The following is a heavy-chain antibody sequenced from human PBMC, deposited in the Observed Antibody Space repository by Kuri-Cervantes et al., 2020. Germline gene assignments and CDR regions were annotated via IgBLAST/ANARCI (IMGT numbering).Heavy chain of an antibody. J-gene: IGHJ6*03. CDR3: ARHRGTRYYYYMDV. CDR2: IYDSGST. D-gene: IGHD1-1*01. CDR1: GGSISSYC. Sequence: SETLSLTCTVSGGSISSYCWSWIRQPPGKGLEWIANIYDSGSTNYNPSLEGRATITLDTSKNQFSLKVSSVTAADTAVYYCARHRGTRYYYYMDVWGKGTTVTVSS. V-gene: IGHV4-59*08.